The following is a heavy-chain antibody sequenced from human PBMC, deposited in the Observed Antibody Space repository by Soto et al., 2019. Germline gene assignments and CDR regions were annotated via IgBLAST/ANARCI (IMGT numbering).Heavy chain of an antibody. V-gene: IGHV3-30-3*01. D-gene: IGHD3-22*01. CDR2: ISYDGSNK. CDR1: GFTFSSYA. Sequence: RLSCAASGFTFSSYAMHWVRQAPGKGLGWVAFISYDGSNKYSADSVKGRFTISRDNSKNTLYLQMNSLRAEDTAVYYCARTSSSACYLHYFDYWGQGILVTSPQ. CDR3: ARTSSSACYLHYFDY. J-gene: IGHJ4*02.